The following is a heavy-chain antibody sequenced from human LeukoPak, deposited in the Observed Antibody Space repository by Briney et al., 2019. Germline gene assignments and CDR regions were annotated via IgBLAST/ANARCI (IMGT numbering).Heavy chain of an antibody. V-gene: IGHV3-23*01. Sequence: GGSLRLSCAASGFTFSSYAMSWVRQAPGKGLEWVSAISGSGGSTYYADSVKGRFTISRDNSKNTLYLQMNSLRAEDTAVYYCAKIGPEQYYDFWSGYLDYWGQGTLVTVSS. D-gene: IGHD3-3*01. CDR1: GFTFSSYA. J-gene: IGHJ4*02. CDR2: ISGSGGST. CDR3: AKIGPEQYYDFWSGYLDY.